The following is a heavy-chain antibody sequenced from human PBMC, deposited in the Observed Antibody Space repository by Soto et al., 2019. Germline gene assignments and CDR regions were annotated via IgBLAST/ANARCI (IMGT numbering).Heavy chain of an antibody. J-gene: IGHJ4*02. CDR1: VGSISSSSYY. CDR3: AAPGMTTAVDY. V-gene: IGHV4-39*01. Sequence: QLQLQESGPGLVKPSETLSLTCTVSVGSISSSSYYWGWIRQPPGKGLEWIGSIYYSGSTYYNPSLKSRVTISVDTSKNQFSLKLSSVTAADTAVYYCAAPGMTTAVDYWGQGTLVTVSS. D-gene: IGHD4-17*01. CDR2: IYYSGST.